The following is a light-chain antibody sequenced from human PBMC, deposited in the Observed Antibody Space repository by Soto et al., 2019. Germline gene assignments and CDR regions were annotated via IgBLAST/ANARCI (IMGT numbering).Light chain of an antibody. CDR1: QDISTL. CDR2: GAS. CDR3: QQDDSVPLT. V-gene: IGKV1D-12*01. J-gene: IGKJ4*01. Sequence: DIQMTQSPSSVSASIGDTVTITCRASQDISTLLAWYQQKPGKAPKLLIYGASTLESGVPSRFSGRGSGTDFTLTISSLQPEDFATYLCQQDDSVPLTFGGATKLDIK.